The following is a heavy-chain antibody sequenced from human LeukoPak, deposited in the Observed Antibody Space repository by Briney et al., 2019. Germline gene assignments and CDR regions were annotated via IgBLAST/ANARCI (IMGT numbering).Heavy chain of an antibody. V-gene: IGHV1-46*01. CDR1: GYTFTSYY. Sequence: ASGKLSCTASGYTFTSYYMHWVRQAPGQGLGWMGIFNPSGGSTSYAQKFQGRVTMTRDMSTSTVYMELSSLRSEDTAVYYCARDNEDVWSGYPIGWFDPWGQGTLVTVSS. J-gene: IGHJ5*02. CDR3: ARDNEDVWSGYPIGWFDP. CDR2: FNPSGGST. D-gene: IGHD3-3*01.